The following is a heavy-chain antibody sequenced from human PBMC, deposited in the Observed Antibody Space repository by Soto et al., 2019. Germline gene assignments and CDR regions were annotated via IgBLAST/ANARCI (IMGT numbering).Heavy chain of an antibody. CDR1: GDSVTSNVW. Sequence: QVQLQESGPGLVKPSGTLSLTCAVSGDSVTSNVWWSWVRQPPGKGLAWIGEDYHNGLTDYNPSLKSRVTMSVDTSKNEFSLKLTSLTAADTAIYSCARDAAVPGESDRFDYWGQGTLVTVSS. J-gene: IGHJ4*02. CDR3: ARDAAVPGESDRFDY. V-gene: IGHV4-4*02. D-gene: IGHD6-19*01. CDR2: DYHNGLT.